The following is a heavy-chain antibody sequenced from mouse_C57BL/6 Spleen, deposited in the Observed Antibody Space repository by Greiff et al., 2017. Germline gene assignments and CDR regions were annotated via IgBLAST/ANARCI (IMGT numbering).Heavy chain of an antibody. J-gene: IGHJ2*01. Sequence: VQLQQSGPGLVKPSQSLSLTCSVTGYSITSGYYWNWIRQFPGNKLEWMGYISYDGSNNYNPSLKNRISITRDTSKNQFFLKLNSVTTEDTATYYCARDANYDSYYFDYWGQGTTLTVSS. V-gene: IGHV3-6*01. CDR1: GYSITSGYY. D-gene: IGHD2-4*01. CDR2: ISYDGSN. CDR3: ARDANYDSYYFDY.